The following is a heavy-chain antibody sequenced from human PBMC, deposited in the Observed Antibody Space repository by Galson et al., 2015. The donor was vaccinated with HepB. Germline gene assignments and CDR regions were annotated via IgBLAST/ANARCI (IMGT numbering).Heavy chain of an antibody. CDR3: ASRYCSGGSCYSDSRFDI. CDR1: GVIFSSYA. Sequence: ALRLSCAAAGVIFSSYAMSWGRQAPGKGLEWVSGVSGSGGSTYYADPVKGRFTIPRDNSKKMLYLQMNSLKAEDPAVYYRASRYCSGGSCYSDSRFDIWGQRTMVTVSS. J-gene: IGHJ3*02. CDR2: VSGSGGST. D-gene: IGHD2-15*01. V-gene: IGHV3-23*01.